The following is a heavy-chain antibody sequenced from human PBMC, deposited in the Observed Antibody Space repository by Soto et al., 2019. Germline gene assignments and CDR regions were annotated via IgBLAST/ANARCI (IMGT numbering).Heavy chain of an antibody. J-gene: IGHJ4*02. Sequence: EVQLEESGGGLVQPGGSLRLSCAASGFRLSDYSMNWARQVPGKGLEWISYISSSSDTIYYADSVRGRFTISRDNAKNSLYLQRDSLRDEDMAVYFCARDAFSGVATTFDEWGQGTLVAVSS. CDR2: ISSSSDTI. D-gene: IGHD5-12*01. CDR3: ARDAFSGVATTFDE. CDR1: GFRLSDYS. V-gene: IGHV3-48*02.